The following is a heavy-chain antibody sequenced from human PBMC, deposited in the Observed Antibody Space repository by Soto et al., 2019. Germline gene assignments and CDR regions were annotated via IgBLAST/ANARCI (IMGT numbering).Heavy chain of an antibody. Sequence: ELQLLESGGGLVQPGGSLRLSCAASGFTFSSYAMSWVRQAPGKGREWFSAISGSGGSTYYADAVKGRFTISRDNSNNTLYLQMNSLRAEDTAVYYCAKGNIVVVVAATHLDYWGQGTLVTVSS. CDR2: ISGSGGST. CDR1: GFTFSSYA. J-gene: IGHJ4*02. V-gene: IGHV3-23*01. CDR3: AKGNIVVVVAATHLDY. D-gene: IGHD2-15*01.